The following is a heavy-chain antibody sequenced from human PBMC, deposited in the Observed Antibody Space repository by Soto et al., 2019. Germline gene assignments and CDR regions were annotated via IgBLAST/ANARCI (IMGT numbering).Heavy chain of an antibody. CDR2: INADNGNT. Sequence: ASVKVSCKASGYTFTSYAMHWVRQAPGQRLEWMGWINADNGNTKYSQKFQGRVTITRDTSASTAYMELSSLRSEDTAVYYCARDLRGYYDSSGHDAFDIWGQGTMVTVSS. CDR1: GYTFTSYA. CDR3: ARDLRGYYDSSGHDAFDI. V-gene: IGHV1-3*01. J-gene: IGHJ3*02. D-gene: IGHD3-22*01.